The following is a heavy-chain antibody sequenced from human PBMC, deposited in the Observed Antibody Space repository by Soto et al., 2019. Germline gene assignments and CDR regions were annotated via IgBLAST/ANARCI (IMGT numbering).Heavy chain of an antibody. D-gene: IGHD4-17*01. CDR3: ARGGNYGDYSIDY. J-gene: IGHJ4*02. V-gene: IGHV3-13*01. CDR2: IGTAGDT. Sequence: WGSLRLSCGAAGGTVSAYDRHWVRQAAGKGLEWISGIGTAGDTHYPGSVKGQFTISRENAKNSLYLQMNSLRAGDTAVYSCARGGNYGDYSIDYWGLATLVTVSS. CDR1: GGTVSAYD.